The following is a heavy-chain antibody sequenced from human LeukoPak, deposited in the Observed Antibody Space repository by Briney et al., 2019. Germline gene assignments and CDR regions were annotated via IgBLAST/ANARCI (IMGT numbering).Heavy chain of an antibody. J-gene: IGHJ4*02. CDR2: IYYSGST. D-gene: IGHD6-19*01. Sequence: SETLSLTCTVSGGSISSSSYYWGWIRQPPGKGLEWIGSIYYSGSTYYNPSLESRVTISVDTSKNQFSLKLSSVTAADTAVYYCARLSSGWSRAAQYYFDYWGQGTLVTVSS. CDR3: ARLSSGWSRAAQYYFDY. V-gene: IGHV4-39*01. CDR1: GGSISSSSYY.